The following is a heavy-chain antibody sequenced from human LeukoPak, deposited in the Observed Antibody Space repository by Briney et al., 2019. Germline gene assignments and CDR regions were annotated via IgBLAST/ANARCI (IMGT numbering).Heavy chain of an antibody. D-gene: IGHD3-16*02. CDR2: MNPNSGNT. V-gene: IGHV1-8*01. CDR1: GYTFTSYD. Sequence: GASVKVSCNASGYTFTSYDINWVRQATGQGLEWMGWMNPNSGNTGYAQKFQGRVTMTRNTSISTAYMELSSLRSEDTAVYYCARALTTYDYVWGSYRTNWFDPWGQGTLVTVSS. J-gene: IGHJ5*02. CDR3: ARALTTYDYVWGSYRTNWFDP.